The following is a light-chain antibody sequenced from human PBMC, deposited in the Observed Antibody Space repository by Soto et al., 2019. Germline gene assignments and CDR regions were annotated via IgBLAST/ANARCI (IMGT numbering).Light chain of an antibody. CDR2: HAS. Sequence: DIQMTQSPSTLPASVGDRVTIICRASQSISNLLAWYQQKPGTAPKVLIYHASNLQSGVPSRFSGSGSGTEFTLTISSLQPDDFATYYCQQYNSYSFGQGTKVDI. V-gene: IGKV1-5*02. CDR3: QQYNSYS. CDR1: QSISNL. J-gene: IGKJ1*01.